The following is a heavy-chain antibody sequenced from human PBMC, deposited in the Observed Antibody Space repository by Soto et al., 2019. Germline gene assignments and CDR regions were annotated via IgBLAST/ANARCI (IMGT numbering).Heavy chain of an antibody. CDR2: IYWNDDK. V-gene: IGHV2-5*01. J-gene: IGHJ5*02. CDR1: GFSLSTSGVG. CDR3: AHRFSLVATDENWFDP. D-gene: IGHD5-12*01. Sequence: QITLKESGPTLVKPTQTLTLTCTFSGFSLSTSGVGVGWIRQPPGKALEWLALIYWNDDKRYSPSLKSRLILTRDTSKNQVGLTMTNMDPVDTATYYCAHRFSLVATDENWFDPWGQGTLVTVSS.